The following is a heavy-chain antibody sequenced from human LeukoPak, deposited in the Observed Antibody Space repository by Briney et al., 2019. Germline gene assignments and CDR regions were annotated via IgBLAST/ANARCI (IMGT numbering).Heavy chain of an antibody. CDR2: INHSGST. Sequence: PSETRSLTCAVYGGSFSGYYWSWIRQPPGKGLEWIGEINHSGSTNYNPSLKSRVTISVDTSKNHFSLKLSSVTAPDTAVYYCARGKGSGSYYNWFDPWGQGTLVTVSS. J-gene: IGHJ5*02. CDR3: ARGKGSGSYYNWFDP. V-gene: IGHV4-34*01. D-gene: IGHD3-10*01. CDR1: GGSFSGYY.